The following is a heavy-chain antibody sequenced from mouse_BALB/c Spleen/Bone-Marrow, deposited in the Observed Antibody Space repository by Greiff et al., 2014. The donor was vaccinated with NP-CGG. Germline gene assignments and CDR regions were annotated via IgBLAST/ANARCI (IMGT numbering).Heavy chain of an antibody. J-gene: IGHJ4*01. D-gene: IGHD2-12*01. CDR1: GYSFTGYN. V-gene: IGHV1S135*01. CDR3: ARSLLRRDALDY. CDR2: IDPYSGGT. Sequence: EVQLQQSGPELEKPGVSVRISCKASGYSFTGYNINWVRQSNGKSLEWIGYIDPYSGGTSYYQRFKDRATLTVDKSSSTAYMQLKSLTSEDSAVYYCARSLLRRDALDYWGQGTSVTVSS.